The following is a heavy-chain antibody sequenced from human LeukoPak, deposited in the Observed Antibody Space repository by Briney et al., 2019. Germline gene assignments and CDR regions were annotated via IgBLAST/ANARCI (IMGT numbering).Heavy chain of an antibody. V-gene: IGHV4-59*12. Sequence: SETLSLTCTVSGGSISSYYWTWIRQPPGKGLEWIGYIYYSGSTNYNPSLKSRVTISVDTSKNQFSLKLSSVTAADTAVYYCAREAVSWSYDSSGRPFDYWGQGTLVTVSS. CDR3: AREAVSWSYDSSGRPFDY. J-gene: IGHJ4*02. D-gene: IGHD3-22*01. CDR2: IYYSGST. CDR1: GGSISSYY.